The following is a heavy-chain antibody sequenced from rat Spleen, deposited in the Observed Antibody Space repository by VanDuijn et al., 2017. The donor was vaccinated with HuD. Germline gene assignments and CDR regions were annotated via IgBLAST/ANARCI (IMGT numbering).Heavy chain of an antibody. J-gene: IGHJ2*01. Sequence: EVQLVESGGGLVQPGRSLKLSCAVSGFTFSNYDMAWVRQAPTKGLEWVASISYDGGSTYYRDSVKGRFTISRDNAKSTLYLQMNSLRSEDTATYYCAVAGFGYWGQGVMVTVSS. CDR1: GFTFSNYD. CDR3: AVAGFGY. D-gene: IGHD4-3*01. V-gene: IGHV5-20*01. CDR2: ISYDGGST.